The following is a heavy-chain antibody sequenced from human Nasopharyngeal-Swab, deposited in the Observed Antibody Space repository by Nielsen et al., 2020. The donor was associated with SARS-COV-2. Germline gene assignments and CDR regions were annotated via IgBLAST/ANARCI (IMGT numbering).Heavy chain of an antibody. V-gene: IGHV3-21*01. CDR1: GFTFSSYS. CDR2: ISSSSSYI. Sequence: GESLKISCAASGFTFSSYSMNWVRQAPGKGLEWVSSISSSSSYIYYADSVKGRFTISRDNAKNSLYLQMNSLRAEDTAVYYRASNYDILTGTPYYYYGMDVWGQGTTVTVSS. D-gene: IGHD3-9*01. CDR3: ASNYDILTGTPYYYYGMDV. J-gene: IGHJ6*02.